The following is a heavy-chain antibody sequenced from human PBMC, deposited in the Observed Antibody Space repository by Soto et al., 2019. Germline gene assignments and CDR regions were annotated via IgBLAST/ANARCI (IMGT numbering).Heavy chain of an antibody. CDR3: ARGYYSGSNPSSFDY. J-gene: IGHJ4*02. CDR2: ITPTLNIA. Sequence: QLQLVQSGAEVREPGSSVKVSCKASGGTFSSYTVIWVRQAPGQALEWMGGITPTLNIAKYAEKFQGRVTITADESTSTVNMHLSSLRSEDTAVYFCARGYYSGSNPSSFDYWGQGTLVAVSS. D-gene: IGHD1-26*01. V-gene: IGHV1-69*01. CDR1: GGTFSSYT.